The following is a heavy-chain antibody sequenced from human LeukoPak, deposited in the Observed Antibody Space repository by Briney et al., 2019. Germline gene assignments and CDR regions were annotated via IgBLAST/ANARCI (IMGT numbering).Heavy chain of an antibody. V-gene: IGHV4-39*01. CDR1: GGSISSSSYY. J-gene: IGHJ4*02. Sequence: SETLSLTCTVSGGSISSSSYYWGWIRQPPGKGLEWIGSIYYSGSTYYNPSLKSRVTISVDTSKNQFSLKLSSVTAADTAVYYCARQYSSSSLDYWGQGTLVTVSS. CDR3: ARQYSSSSLDY. D-gene: IGHD6-6*01. CDR2: IYYSGST.